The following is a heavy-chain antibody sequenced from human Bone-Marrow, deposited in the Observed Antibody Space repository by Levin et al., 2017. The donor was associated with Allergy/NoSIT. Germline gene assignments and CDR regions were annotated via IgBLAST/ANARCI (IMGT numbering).Heavy chain of an antibody. V-gene: IGHV3-30*04. D-gene: IGHD2-15*01. CDR3: ARGVVPRYYYYYYGMDV. CDR2: ISYDGSNK. J-gene: IGHJ6*02. CDR1: GFTFSSYA. Sequence: GGSLRLSCAASGFTFSSYAMHWVRQAPGKGLEWVAVISYDGSNKYYADSVKGRFTISRDNSKNTLYLQMNSLRAEDTAVYYCARGVVPRYYYYYYGMDVWGQGTTVTVSS.